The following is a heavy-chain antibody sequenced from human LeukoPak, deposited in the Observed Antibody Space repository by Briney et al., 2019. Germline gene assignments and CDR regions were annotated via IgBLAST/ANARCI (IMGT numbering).Heavy chain of an antibody. J-gene: IGHJ3*02. CDR1: GFTLSNYG. CDR2: MWSDGNNR. CDR3: VKERGPFDGFDI. V-gene: IGHV3-33*06. Sequence: PGRSLRLSCAACGFTLSNYGMHWVRQAPGKGLEWVAVMWSDGNNRYYADSVKGRFIFSRDNSKNTLSLQMNSLRAEDTAVYYCVKERGPFDGFDIWGQGTMVTVFS.